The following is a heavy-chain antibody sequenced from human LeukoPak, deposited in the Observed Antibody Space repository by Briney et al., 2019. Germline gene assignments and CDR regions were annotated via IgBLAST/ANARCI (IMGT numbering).Heavy chain of an antibody. D-gene: IGHD4-17*01. CDR2: ISYDGSNK. Sequence: TGGSLRLSCAASGFTFSSYAMHWVRQAPGRGLEWVALISYDGSNKYYADSVKGRFTISRDNSKNSLFLQLNSLRAEDTAVYYCARGRIMTTVTGRLDFWGQGTLVTVSS. J-gene: IGHJ4*02. V-gene: IGHV3-30-3*01. CDR1: GFTFSSYA. CDR3: ARGRIMTTVTGRLDF.